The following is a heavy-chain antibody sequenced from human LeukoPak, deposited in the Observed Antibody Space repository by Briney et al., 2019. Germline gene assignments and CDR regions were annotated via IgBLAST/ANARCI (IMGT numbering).Heavy chain of an antibody. CDR1: GYTFTSYG. V-gene: IGHV1-18*01. D-gene: IGHD2-15*01. CDR3: ARVPWWYPNENWFDP. CDR2: ISAYNGNT. Sequence: GASVKVSCKASGYTFTSYGISWVRQAPGQGLEWMGWISAYNGNTNYAQKLQGRVTMTTDTSTSTAYMELRSLRSDDTAVYYCARVPWWYPNENWFDPWGQGTLVTASS. J-gene: IGHJ5*02.